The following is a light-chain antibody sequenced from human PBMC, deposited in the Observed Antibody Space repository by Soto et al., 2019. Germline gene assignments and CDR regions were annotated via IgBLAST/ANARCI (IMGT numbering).Light chain of an antibody. CDR3: NSYTTSGTYV. CDR1: RDDVGGYDY. CDR2: DVT. V-gene: IGLV2-14*03. J-gene: IGLJ1*01. Sequence: QSALTQPASVSGSPGQSITISCGGSRDDVGGYDYVSWYQHHPGKAPKVMIYDVTNRPSGVSDRFSGSKSGNTASLTISGPQAEDEADYYCNSYTTSGTYVFGTGTKLTVL.